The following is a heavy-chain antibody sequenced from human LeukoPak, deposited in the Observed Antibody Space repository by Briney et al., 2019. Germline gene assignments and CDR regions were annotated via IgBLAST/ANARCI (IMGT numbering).Heavy chain of an antibody. Sequence: PSETLSLTCTVSGGSISSYYWSWIRQPPGKGLGWIGYIYYSGSTNYNPSLKSRVTISVDTSKNQFSLKLSSVTAADTAVYYCARLYYDFWSGYSYYFDYWGQGTLVTVSS. D-gene: IGHD3-3*01. CDR3: ARLYYDFWSGYSYYFDY. CDR2: IYYSGST. CDR1: GGSISSYY. J-gene: IGHJ4*02. V-gene: IGHV4-59*08.